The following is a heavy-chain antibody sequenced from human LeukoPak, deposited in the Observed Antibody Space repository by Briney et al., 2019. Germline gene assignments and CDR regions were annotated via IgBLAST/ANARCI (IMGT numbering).Heavy chain of an antibody. Sequence: SEILSLTCTVSGDSISRFYWSWIRQPPGKGLEWIGDIYYSGSTDYNPSLKSRVTISVDRSKNQFSLKLSSVTAVDTAVFYCARRPVEYTSSDHAFDIWGQGTMVTVSS. D-gene: IGHD6-6*01. CDR1: GDSISRFY. J-gene: IGHJ3*02. V-gene: IGHV4-59*01. CDR3: ARRPVEYTSSDHAFDI. CDR2: IYYSGST.